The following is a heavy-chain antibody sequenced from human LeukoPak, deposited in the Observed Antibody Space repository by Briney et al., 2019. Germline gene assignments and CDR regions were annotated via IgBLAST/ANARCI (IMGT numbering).Heavy chain of an antibody. V-gene: IGHV3-7*01. Sequence: GGSLRLSCAASGFTFSSYAMSWVRQAPGGGLEWVANIKQDGSEKYYVDSVKGRFTTSRDNAKNSLYLQMNSLRAEDTAVYYCARAYIAVADAFDIWGQGTMVTVSS. CDR2: IKQDGSEK. CDR3: ARAYIAVADAFDI. CDR1: GFTFSSYA. J-gene: IGHJ3*02. D-gene: IGHD6-19*01.